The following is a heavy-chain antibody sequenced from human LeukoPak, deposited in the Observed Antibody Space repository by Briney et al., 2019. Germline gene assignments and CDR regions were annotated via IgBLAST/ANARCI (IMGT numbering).Heavy chain of an antibody. J-gene: IGHJ4*02. CDR3: ARVGVAVAGFDY. CDR1: GFTFSDYY. Sequence: PGGSLRLSCAASGFTFSDYYMSWIRQAPGKGLEWVSYISSSSSYTNYADSVKGRFTISRDNAKNSLYPQMNSLRAEDTAVYYCARVGVAVAGFDYWGQGTLVTVSS. CDR2: ISSSSSYT. D-gene: IGHD6-19*01. V-gene: IGHV3-11*05.